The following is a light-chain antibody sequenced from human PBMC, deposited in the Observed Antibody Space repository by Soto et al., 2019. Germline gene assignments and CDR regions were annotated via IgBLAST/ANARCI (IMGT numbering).Light chain of an antibody. J-gene: IGKJ5*01. CDR3: QQYNNWPPIT. CDR2: GAS. V-gene: IGKV3-15*01. CDR1: QSVNSN. Sequence: EIVMTQSPATLSVSPGERATFSCRASQSVNSNLAWYQLKPGQPPRLLVYGASIRATDIPARFSGSGSGTEFTLTISSLQSEDFAVYYCQQYNNWPPITFGQGTRLEIK.